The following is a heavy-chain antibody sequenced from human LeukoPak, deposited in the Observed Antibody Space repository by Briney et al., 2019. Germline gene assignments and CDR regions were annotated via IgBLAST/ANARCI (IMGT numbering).Heavy chain of an antibody. CDR1: GFTFSSYA. CDR3: AREYSSSSVDY. V-gene: IGHV3-64*01. Sequence: GGSLILSCAASGFTFSSYAMHWVRQAPGKGLEYVSGISSNGGSTYYANSVKGRFTISRDNSKNTLYLQMGSLRAEDMAVYYCAREYSSSSVDYWGQGTLVTVSS. J-gene: IGHJ4*02. CDR2: ISSNGGST. D-gene: IGHD6-6*01.